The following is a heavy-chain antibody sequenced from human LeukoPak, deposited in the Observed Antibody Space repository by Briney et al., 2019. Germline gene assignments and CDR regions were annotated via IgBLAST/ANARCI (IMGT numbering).Heavy chain of an antibody. Sequence: PGGSLRLSCAASGFTFSSYSMNWVRQAPGKGLEWVSSISSSSSYIYYADSVKGRFTISRDNAKNSLYLQMNSLRAEDTAVYYCARDTVAGEIGKYYFDYWGQGTLVTVSS. V-gene: IGHV3-21*01. D-gene: IGHD6-19*01. CDR1: GFTFSSYS. CDR3: ARDTVAGEIGKYYFDY. CDR2: ISSSSSYI. J-gene: IGHJ4*02.